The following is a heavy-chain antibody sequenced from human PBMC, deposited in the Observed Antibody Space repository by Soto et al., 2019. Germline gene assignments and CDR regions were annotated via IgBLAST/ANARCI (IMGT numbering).Heavy chain of an antibody. D-gene: IGHD4-17*01. CDR2: IYPGDSNT. J-gene: IGHJ6*02. V-gene: IGHV5-51*01. CDR3: ASHDYGDSYYYYGMDV. Sequence: GESLKISCKGSGYSFTSYWIGWVRQMPGKGLEWMGIIYPGDSNTRYSPSLQGQVTISVDKSISTAYLQWSSLKASDTAMYYCASHDYGDSYYYYGMDVWGQGTTVTVSS. CDR1: GYSFTSYW.